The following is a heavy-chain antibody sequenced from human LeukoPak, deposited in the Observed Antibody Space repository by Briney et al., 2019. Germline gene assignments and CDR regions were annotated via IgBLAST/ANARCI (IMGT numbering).Heavy chain of an antibody. CDR3: ARAFPPLRTSAAGDF. J-gene: IGHJ4*02. D-gene: IGHD6-25*01. Sequence: PGGTLRLSCTASGFTFSDYDMNWVRLAPGKGLEGVSSISSRSSHMEYTDSAKGRFTISRDNAKNSLYLQMNSLRAEDTAVYYCARAFPPLRTSAAGDFWGQGTLVTVSS. CDR1: GFTFSDYD. V-gene: IGHV3-21*06. CDR2: ISSRSSHM.